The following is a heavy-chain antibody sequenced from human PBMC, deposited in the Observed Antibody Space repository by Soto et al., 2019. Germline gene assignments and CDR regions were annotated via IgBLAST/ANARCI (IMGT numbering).Heavy chain of an antibody. D-gene: IGHD3-22*01. CDR3: ARVERLLLRDAFDI. Sequence: TVKVSCKASGGNFSSYAISWVRQDPGQGLEWMGGIIPIFGTANYAQKFQGRVTITADKSTSTAYMELSSLRSEDTAVHYCARVERLLLRDAFDIWGQGTMVTVSS. CDR1: GGNFSSYA. V-gene: IGHV1-69*06. CDR2: IIPIFGTA. J-gene: IGHJ3*02.